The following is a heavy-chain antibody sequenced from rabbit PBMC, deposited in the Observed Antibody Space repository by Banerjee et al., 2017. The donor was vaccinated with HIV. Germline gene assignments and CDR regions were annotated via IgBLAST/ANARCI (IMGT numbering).Heavy chain of an antibody. D-gene: IGHD2-1*01. V-gene: IGHV1S45*01. Sequence: QEQVEESGGDLVKPEGSLTLTCTASGFSFSSSYWISWVRQAPGKGLEWIGCIYAGSSGSTYYASWAKGRFTISKTSSTTVTLQMTSLTAADTATYFCARDLSNDDYDDWDLWGQGTLVTVS. CDR2: IYAGSSGST. CDR3: ARDLSNDDYDDWDL. J-gene: IGHJ6*01. CDR1: GFSFSSSYW.